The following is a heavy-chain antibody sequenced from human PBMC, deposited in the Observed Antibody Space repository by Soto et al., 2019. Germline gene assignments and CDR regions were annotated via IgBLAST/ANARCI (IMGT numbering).Heavy chain of an antibody. CDR2: ILPILGTA. J-gene: IGHJ6*02. Sequence: SVKVSCKASGDTFSSYAISWVRQAPGQGLEWMGGILPILGTANYAQKFQGRVTITADESSRTAYIVVSSLRSEDTAVYYCARDDYLSSGPDDYFYCMDVWGQGTTVTVSS. CDR3: ARDDYLSSGPDDYFYCMDV. V-gene: IGHV1-69*13. CDR1: GDTFSSYA. D-gene: IGHD3-22*01.